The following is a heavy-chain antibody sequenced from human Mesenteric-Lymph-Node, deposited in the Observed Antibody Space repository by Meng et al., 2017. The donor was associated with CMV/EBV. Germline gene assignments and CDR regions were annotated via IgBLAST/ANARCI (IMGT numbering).Heavy chain of an antibody. V-gene: IGHV3-30*02. CDR1: GFTFSSYG. J-gene: IGHJ3*02. D-gene: IGHD6-13*01. CDR3: ARPRGSSWYYAFDI. Sequence: GGSLRLSCAASGFTFSSYGMHWVRQAPGKGLEWVAFMRYDGSDKYYADSVKGRFTISRDNSKNTLYLQMNSLRAEDTAVYYCARPRGSSWYYAFDIWGQGTMVTVSS. CDR2: MRYDGSDK.